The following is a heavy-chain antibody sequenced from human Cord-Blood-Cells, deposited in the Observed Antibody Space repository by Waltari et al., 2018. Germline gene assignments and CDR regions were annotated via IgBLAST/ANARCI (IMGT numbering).Heavy chain of an antibody. CDR1: GFTFSSYA. V-gene: IGHV3-23*01. CDR3: AKVIAAAAKYGMDV. D-gene: IGHD6-13*01. CDR2: ISGGGGST. J-gene: IGHJ6*02. Sequence: EVQLLESGGGLVQPGGSRRLSCAASGFTFSSYAMSCVRQAPGKGLEWVSAISGGGGSTYYADSVKGRFTISRDNSKNTLYLQMNSLRAEDTAVYYCAKVIAAAAKYGMDVWGQGTTVTVSS.